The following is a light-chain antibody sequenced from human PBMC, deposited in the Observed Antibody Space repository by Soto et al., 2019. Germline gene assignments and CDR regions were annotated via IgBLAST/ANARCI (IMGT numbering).Light chain of an antibody. CDR1: QSVSSDY. J-gene: IGKJ4*01. V-gene: IGKV3-11*01. CDR3: QQRSNWPLT. CDR2: DAS. Sequence: VVLTHSPATLSVSPGYRATLSFMSSQSVSSDYLAWYQQKPGQAPRLLIYDASNRATGIPARFSGSGSGTDFTLTISSLEPEDFAVYYCQQRSNWPLTFGGGTKVDI.